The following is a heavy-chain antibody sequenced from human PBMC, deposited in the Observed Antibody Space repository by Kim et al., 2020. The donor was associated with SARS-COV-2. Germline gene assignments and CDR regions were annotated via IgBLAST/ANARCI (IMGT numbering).Heavy chain of an antibody. V-gene: IGHV3-23*01. J-gene: IGHJ4*02. CDR3: AKGLSNSNWFGDY. CDR2: ILHSDAYT. D-gene: IGHD3-10*01. Sequence: GGSLRLSCAASGFTFSSYLMTWVRQAPGKGLEWVSAILHSDAYTHYADSVKGRFTISRDNSKDTLYLQMNGLRAEDTAVYYCAKGLSNSNWFGDYWGQGILVTVSS. CDR1: GFTFSSYL.